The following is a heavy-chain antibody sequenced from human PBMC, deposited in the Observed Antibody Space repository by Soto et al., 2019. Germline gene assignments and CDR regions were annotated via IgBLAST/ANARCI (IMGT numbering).Heavy chain of an antibody. J-gene: IGHJ6*02. CDR2: IYSGGST. D-gene: IGHD2-15*01. CDR3: ARDMGLGGTHYYGMDV. Sequence: PGGSLRLSCAASGFTVSSNYMSWVRQAPGKGLEWVSVIYSGGSTYYADSVKGRFTISRDNSKNTLYLQMNSLRAEDTAVYYCARDMGLGGTHYYGMDVWGQGTTVTVSS. CDR1: GFTVSSNY. V-gene: IGHV3-53*01.